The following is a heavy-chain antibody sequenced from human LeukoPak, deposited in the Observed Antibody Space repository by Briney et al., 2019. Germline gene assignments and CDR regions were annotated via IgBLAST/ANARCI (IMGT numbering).Heavy chain of an antibody. CDR2: ISGSGGST. D-gene: IGHD2-2*01. CDR1: GFTFSSYA. J-gene: IGHJ4*02. CDR3: AKAKLGYCSSTSCSGDPFDY. Sequence: GGSLRLSCAASGFTFSSYAMSWVRQAPGKGLEWVSAISGSGGSTYYADSVKGRFTISRDNSKNTLYLQMNSLRAEDTAVYYCAKAKLGYCSSTSCSGDPFDYWGQGTLVTVSS. V-gene: IGHV3-23*01.